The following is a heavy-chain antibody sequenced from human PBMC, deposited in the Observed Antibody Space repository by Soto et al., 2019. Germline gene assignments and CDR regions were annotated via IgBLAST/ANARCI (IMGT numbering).Heavy chain of an antibody. CDR1: GFTFSSYS. J-gene: IGHJ6*03. CDR3: ARGHDYGDVYYYYYYMDV. V-gene: IGHV3-21*01. Sequence: GGSLRLSCAASGFTFSSYSMNWVRQAPGKGLEWVSSISSSSSYIYYADSVKGRFTISRDNAKNSLYLQMNSLRAEDTAVYYCARGHDYGDVYYYYYYMDVWGKGTTVTVSS. D-gene: IGHD4-17*01. CDR2: ISSSSSYI.